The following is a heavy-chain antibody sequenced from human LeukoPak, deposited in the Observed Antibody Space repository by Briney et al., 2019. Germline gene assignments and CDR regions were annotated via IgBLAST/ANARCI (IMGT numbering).Heavy chain of an antibody. Sequence: SETLSLTCTVSGGSISSSGYYWGWIRQPPGKGLEWIASIYYSGSTYYNPSLKSRVTISVDTSKNQLSLKLSSLTAADTAVYYCASLSSWYGVYYYYYMDVWGKGTTVTVSS. CDR1: GGSISSSGYY. V-gene: IGHV4-39*01. D-gene: IGHD6-13*01. CDR3: ASLSSWYGVYYYYYMDV. J-gene: IGHJ6*03. CDR2: IYYSGST.